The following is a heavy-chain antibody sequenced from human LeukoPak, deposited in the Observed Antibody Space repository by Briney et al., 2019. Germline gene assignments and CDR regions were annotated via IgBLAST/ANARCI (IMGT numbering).Heavy chain of an antibody. CDR1: GYSFSSHD. Sequence: ASVKVSCKASGYSFSSHDINWVRQATGQGLEWMGWMNPNSGNTGYAQKFQGRVTITRNTSISTAYMELSSLRSEDTAVYYCARGHRAGEDYWGQGTLVTVSS. D-gene: IGHD6-19*01. J-gene: IGHJ4*02. V-gene: IGHV1-8*01. CDR2: MNPNSGNT. CDR3: ARGHRAGEDY.